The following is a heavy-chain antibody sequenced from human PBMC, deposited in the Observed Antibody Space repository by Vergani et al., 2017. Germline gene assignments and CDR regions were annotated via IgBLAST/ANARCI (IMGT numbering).Heavy chain of an antibody. CDR1: GGTFSSYA. V-gene: IGHV1-69*18. D-gene: IGHD3-10*01. CDR3: AKLLWFGELFGLGAFDI. Sequence: QVQLVQSGAEVKKPGSSVKVSCKASGGTFSSYAISWVRQAPGQGLEWMGRIIPIFGTANYAQKFQGRVTITADESTSTAYMELSSLRAEDTAVYYCAKLLWFGELFGLGAFDIWGQGTMVTVSS. J-gene: IGHJ3*02. CDR2: IIPIFGTA.